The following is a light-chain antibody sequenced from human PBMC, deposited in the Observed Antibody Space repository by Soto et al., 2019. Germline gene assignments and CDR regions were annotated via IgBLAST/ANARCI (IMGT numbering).Light chain of an antibody. CDR1: QSISGN. CDR2: HTS. CDR3: QRYDNWPLT. Sequence: EIVMTQSPATLSVSPGESATLSCRASQSISGNLAWYQQKPGLAPRLLIYHTSIRATGVPARFSGSGSGTEFSLTISSLQSEDFAVYYCQRYDNWPLTLGGGTKVDIK. J-gene: IGKJ4*01. V-gene: IGKV3-15*01.